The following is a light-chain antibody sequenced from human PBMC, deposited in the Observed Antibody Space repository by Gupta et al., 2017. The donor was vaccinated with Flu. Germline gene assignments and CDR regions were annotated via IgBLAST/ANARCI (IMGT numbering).Light chain of an antibody. V-gene: IGLV1-44*01. Sequence: QSVLTQPPSASGTPGQRVTISCSGSISNIGGNPVYWYQPLPGTAPQLRVYYNKQGPSGVPDRFPGSKSGTAASLAISGPQSEDEADYYCAAWDDSLNGPNWVFGGGTKLTVL. J-gene: IGLJ3*02. CDR1: ISNIGGNP. CDR3: AAWDDSLNGPNWV. CDR2: YNK.